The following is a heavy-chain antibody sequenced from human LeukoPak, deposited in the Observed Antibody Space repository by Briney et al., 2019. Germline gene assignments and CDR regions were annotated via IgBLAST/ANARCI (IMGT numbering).Heavy chain of an antibody. D-gene: IGHD3-10*01. Sequence: PSETLSLTCTVSGGSISSYYWSWIRQPPGKGLEWIGYIYYSGSTNYNPSLKSRVTISVDTSKNQFSLKLSSVTAADTAVYYCARELGITMVRGVIRGPGWFDPWGQGTLVTVSS. CDR3: ARELGITMVRGVIRGPGWFDP. V-gene: IGHV4-59*01. J-gene: IGHJ5*02. CDR2: IYYSGST. CDR1: GGSISSYY.